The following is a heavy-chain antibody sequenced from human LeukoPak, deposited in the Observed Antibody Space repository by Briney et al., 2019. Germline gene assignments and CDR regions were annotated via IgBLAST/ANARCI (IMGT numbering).Heavy chain of an antibody. J-gene: IGHJ4*02. D-gene: IGHD5-18*01. V-gene: IGHV3-30-3*01. CDR1: GFTFSSYA. Sequence: GGSLGLSCAASGFTFSSYAMHWVRQAPGKGLEWVAVISYDGSNKYYADSVKGRFTISRDNSKNTLYLQMNSLRAEDTAVYYCARDRGYVDTAMVNYWGQGTLVTVSS. CDR2: ISYDGSNK. CDR3: ARDRGYVDTAMVNY.